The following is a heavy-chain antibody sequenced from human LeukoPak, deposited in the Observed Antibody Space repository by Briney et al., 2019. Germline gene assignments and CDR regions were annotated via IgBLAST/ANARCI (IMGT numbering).Heavy chain of an antibody. CDR3: ARGVTMVRGVYYYGMDV. V-gene: IGHV3-53*01. J-gene: IGHJ6*02. CDR2: IYSGGST. Sequence: PGGSLRLSCAASGFTVSSNYMSWVRQGPGKGLEWVSVIYSGGSTYYADSVKGRFTISRDNSKNTLYLQMNSLRAEDTAVYYCARGVTMVRGVYYYGMDVWGQGTTVTVSS. D-gene: IGHD3-10*01. CDR1: GFTVSSNY.